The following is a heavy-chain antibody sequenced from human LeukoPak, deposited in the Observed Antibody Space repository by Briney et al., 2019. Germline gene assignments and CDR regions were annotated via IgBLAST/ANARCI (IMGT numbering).Heavy chain of an antibody. Sequence: GGSLRLSCAASGFTFSSHWMSWVRQAPGKGLAWVSYISSSSHYTNYEASVRGRFIISRDNARDSVYLQMNSLRVEDTAIYYCVTETTEGAKDYWGQGTLVTVSS. D-gene: IGHD1-14*01. CDR1: GFTFSSHW. V-gene: IGHV3-11*05. CDR2: ISSSSHYT. J-gene: IGHJ4*02. CDR3: VTETTEGAKDY.